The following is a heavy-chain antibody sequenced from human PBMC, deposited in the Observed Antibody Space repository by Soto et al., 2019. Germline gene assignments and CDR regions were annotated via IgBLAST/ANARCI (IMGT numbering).Heavy chain of an antibody. Sequence: VGSLRLSCAASGFTFSAYDMHWVRQTTGKGLEWVSAIGAADDPYYLGSVKGRFTISRENAKNSLYLQMNSLRAEDTAVYYCARAYSGRLPRRADYYFAMDVWGQGTTVTVSS. V-gene: IGHV3-13*05. D-gene: IGHD2-15*01. CDR3: ARAYSGRLPRRADYYFAMDV. CDR1: GFTFSAYD. CDR2: IGAADDP. J-gene: IGHJ6*02.